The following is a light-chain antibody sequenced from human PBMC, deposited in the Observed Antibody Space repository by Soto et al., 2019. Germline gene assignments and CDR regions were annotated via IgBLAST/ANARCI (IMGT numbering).Light chain of an antibody. CDR3: QQYNNWAIT. J-gene: IGKJ5*01. CDR2: DAS. V-gene: IGKV3D-15*01. Sequence: EIVLTQPPGTLSLSPGERATLSCRASQSVGSNYLAWYQQKPGQAPRILIFDASHRATGTPARFSGSGSGTEFTLTISSLQSEDFAVYYCQQYNNWAITFGQGTRLEI. CDR1: QSVGSN.